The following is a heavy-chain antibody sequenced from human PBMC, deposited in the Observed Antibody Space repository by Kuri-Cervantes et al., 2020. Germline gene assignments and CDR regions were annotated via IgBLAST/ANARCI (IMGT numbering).Heavy chain of an antibody. CDR3: AKLTRFAEEPFDY. V-gene: IGHV3-11*04. CDR2: ISSSGSTI. D-gene: IGHD3-10*01. J-gene: IGHJ4*02. Sequence: GGSLRLSCAASGFTFSDYYMSWIRQAPGKGLEWVSYISSSGSTIYYADSVKGRFTISRDNAKNSLYLQMNSLRAEDTAVYYCAKLTRFAEEPFDYWSQGTLVTVSS. CDR1: GFTFSDYY.